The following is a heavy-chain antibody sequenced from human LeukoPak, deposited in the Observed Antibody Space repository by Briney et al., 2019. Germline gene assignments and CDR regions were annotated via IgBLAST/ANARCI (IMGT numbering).Heavy chain of an antibody. D-gene: IGHD2-15*01. V-gene: IGHV4-34*01. J-gene: IGHJ4*02. CDR3: ARGGIVVVVPSDY. CDR2: INHSGST. CDR1: GGSFSGYY. Sequence: SETLSLTCAVYGGSFSGYYWSWIRQPPGKGLEWIGEINHSGSTNYNPSLKSRVTISVDTSKNQFSLKLSSVTAADTAVYYCARGGIVVVVPSDYWGQGTLVTVSS.